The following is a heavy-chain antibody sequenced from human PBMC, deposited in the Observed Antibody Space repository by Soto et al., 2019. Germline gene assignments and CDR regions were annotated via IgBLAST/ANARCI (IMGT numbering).Heavy chain of an antibody. J-gene: IGHJ6*03. CDR3: ARSLPGGTVFYMDI. CDR2: IYYSGTA. Sequence: QLQLRESGPGLVQPAQTLSLTCTVAGGSITGGFSYWTWVRQHPGKGLEWGGHIYYSGTAYYNPSLKCRVALSVDPSQNRFSLKLSSVTAADTAIYFCARSLPGGTVFYMDIWGEGTPVTVSS. CDR1: GGSITGGFSY. V-gene: IGHV4-31*03. D-gene: IGHD1-26*01.